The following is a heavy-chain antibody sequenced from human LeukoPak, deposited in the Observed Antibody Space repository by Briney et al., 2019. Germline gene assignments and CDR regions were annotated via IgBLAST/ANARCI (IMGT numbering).Heavy chain of an antibody. CDR1: GFTFSSYW. Sequence: PGGSLRLSCAASGFTFSSYWMSWVRQAPGKGLEWVANIKQDGSEKYYVDSVKGRFTISRDNAKNSLYLQMNSLRAEDTAVYYCARCYDSSGYYPDYWGQGTLVSVSS. CDR3: ARCYDSSGYYPDY. CDR2: IKQDGSEK. D-gene: IGHD3-22*01. J-gene: IGHJ4*02. V-gene: IGHV3-7*01.